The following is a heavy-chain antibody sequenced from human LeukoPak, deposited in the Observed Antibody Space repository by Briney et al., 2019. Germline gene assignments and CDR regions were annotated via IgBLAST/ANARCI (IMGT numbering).Heavy chain of an antibody. J-gene: IGHJ4*02. V-gene: IGHV3-53*01. D-gene: IGHD3-22*01. Sequence: GGSLRLSCAASGFTVSSNYMSWVRQAPGKGLEWVSVIYSGGSTYYADSVKARFTISRDNSKNTLYLQMNSLRAEDTAVYYCARDHKAYYYDSSGYYLDYWGQGTLVTVSS. CDR2: IYSGGST. CDR1: GFTVSSNY. CDR3: ARDHKAYYYDSSGYYLDY.